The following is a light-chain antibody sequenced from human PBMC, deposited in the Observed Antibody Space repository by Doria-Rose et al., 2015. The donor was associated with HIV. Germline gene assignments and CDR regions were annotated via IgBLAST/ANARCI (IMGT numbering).Light chain of an antibody. CDR2: AAS. V-gene: IGKV1-39*01. J-gene: IGKJ1*01. CDR3: QQTYSSPPWT. Sequence: TQSPSYLSASIGDRVTITCRASQTVSTYLNCFQQEPGKAPKLLIYAASRLQSGVPSRFSGSGSGTDFTLTISGLQPGDFATYYCQQTYSSPPWTFGQGTKVEMK. CDR1: QTVSTY.